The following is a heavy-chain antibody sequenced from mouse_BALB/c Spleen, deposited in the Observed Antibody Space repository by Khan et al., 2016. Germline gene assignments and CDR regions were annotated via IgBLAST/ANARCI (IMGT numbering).Heavy chain of an antibody. CDR2: IYPGDGNT. CDR1: GYTFTSSW. Sequence: VQLQESGAELARPGASVKLSCKASGYTFTSSWMQWVKQGPGQGLEWIGAIYPGDGNTGYTQHFKGKRKLTADRTSSTAYMQLSSLASEDSAVYYCARGNSYYDYDYWGQGTTLTVSS. V-gene: IGHV1-87*01. D-gene: IGHD2-4*01. CDR3: ARGNSYYDYDY. J-gene: IGHJ2*01.